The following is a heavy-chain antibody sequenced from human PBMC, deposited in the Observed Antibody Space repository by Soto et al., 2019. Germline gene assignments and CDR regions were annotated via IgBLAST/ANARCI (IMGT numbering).Heavy chain of an antibody. Sequence: GASVKVSCKASGGTFSSYALSWVRQAPGQGLEWMGRIIPILGIANYAQKFQGRVTITADKSTSTAYMELSSLRSEDTAVYYCARDGIAAAVTETTEYFQHWGQGTLVTVSS. CDR1: GGTFSSYA. CDR2: IIPILGIA. V-gene: IGHV1-69*04. D-gene: IGHD6-13*01. J-gene: IGHJ1*01. CDR3: ARDGIAAAVTETTEYFQH.